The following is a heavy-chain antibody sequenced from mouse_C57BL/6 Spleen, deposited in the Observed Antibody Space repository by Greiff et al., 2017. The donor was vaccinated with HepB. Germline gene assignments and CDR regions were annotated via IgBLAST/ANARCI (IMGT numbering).Heavy chain of an antibody. CDR3: ARGGDGYDGYYFDY. D-gene: IGHD2-2*01. CDR2: IYPRSGNT. V-gene: IGHV1-81*01. CDR1: GYTFTSYG. Sequence: VQVVESGAELARPGASVKLSCKASGYTFTSYGISWVKQRTGQGLEWIGEIYPRSGNTYYNEKFKGKATLTADKSSSTAYMELRSLTSEDSAVYFCARGGDGYDGYYFDYWGQGTTLTVSS. J-gene: IGHJ2*01.